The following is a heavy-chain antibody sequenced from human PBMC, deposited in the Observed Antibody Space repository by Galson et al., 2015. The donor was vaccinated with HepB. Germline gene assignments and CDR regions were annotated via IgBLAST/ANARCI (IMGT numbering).Heavy chain of an antibody. CDR3: ARGSILWWPNPGWYFDL. Sequence: SLRLSCAASGFTVSFNYMSWVRQAPGKGLEWVSVIYSGGRAYYADSVKGRFTISRDNSKNTLYIQMNSLRAEDTAVYYCARGSILWWPNPGWYFDLWGRGTLVTVSS. CDR2: IYSGGRA. J-gene: IGHJ2*01. V-gene: IGHV3-66*02. D-gene: IGHD2-21*01. CDR1: GFTVSFNY.